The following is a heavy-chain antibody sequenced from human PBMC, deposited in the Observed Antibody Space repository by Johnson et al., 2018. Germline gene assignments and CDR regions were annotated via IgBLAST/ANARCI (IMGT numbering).Heavy chain of an antibody. Sequence: EVQLLETGGGLVQPGGSLRLSCAASGFTFTTFAMTWVRLAPGKGLEWVSTISGSGFTTLYADSVKGRFTLSRDNSKTTLSLQMNNLRADDTAVYYWAKGVVGEADSMDAFDIWGRGTLVTVSS. CDR2: ISGSGFTT. CDR3: AKGVVGEADSMDAFDI. V-gene: IGHV3-23*01. J-gene: IGHJ3*02. D-gene: IGHD2-15*01. CDR1: GFTFTTFA.